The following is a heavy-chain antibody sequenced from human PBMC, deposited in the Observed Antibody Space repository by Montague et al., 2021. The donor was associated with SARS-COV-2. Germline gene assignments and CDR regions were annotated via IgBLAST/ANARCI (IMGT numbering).Heavy chain of an antibody. CDR3: YSGYDFGY. V-gene: IGHV3-21*01. CDR2: ISSTSTSI. J-gene: IGHJ4*02. Sequence: SLRLSCAASGFTFNSYSMNWVRQAPGKGLEWVSSISSTSTSIYYADSVKGRFTISRDNAKNSLYLQMNSLRAEDTAVYYCYSGYDFGYWGQGTRVTVSS. CDR1: GFTFNSYS. D-gene: IGHD5-12*01.